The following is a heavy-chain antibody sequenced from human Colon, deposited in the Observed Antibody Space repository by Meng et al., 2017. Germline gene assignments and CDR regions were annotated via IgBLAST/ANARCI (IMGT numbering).Heavy chain of an antibody. V-gene: IGHV1-3*01. CDR2: INAGNGNT. Sequence: QVQLVQSGAEVKRPGAPVKVSCKASVSTLSSYAIHWVRQAPGQRLEWMGWINAGNGNTKYSQKFQGRVTITRDTSASTAYMELSSLTSEDTAVYYCTSPIYWGQGTLVTVSS. D-gene: IGHD3-9*01. CDR1: VSTLSSYA. CDR3: TSPIY. J-gene: IGHJ4*02.